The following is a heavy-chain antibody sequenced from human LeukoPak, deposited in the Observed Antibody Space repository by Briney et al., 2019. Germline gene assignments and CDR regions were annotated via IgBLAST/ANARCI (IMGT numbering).Heavy chain of an antibody. D-gene: IGHD3-16*01. J-gene: IGHJ4*02. CDR1: GFTFSSYS. Sequence: GGSLRLSCAASGFTFSSYSMNWVRQAPGKGLEWVSSISSSSSYIYYADSVKGRFTISRDNAKNSLYLQMNSQSAEDRALYYCAMGGGDYWGQGTLVTVSS. CDR3: AMGGGDY. V-gene: IGHV3-21*01. CDR2: ISSSSSYI.